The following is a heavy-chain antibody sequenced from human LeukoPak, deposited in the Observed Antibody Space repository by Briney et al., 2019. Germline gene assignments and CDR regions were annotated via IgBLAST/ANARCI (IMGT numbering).Heavy chain of an antibody. Sequence: PSQTLSLTCTVSGGSISSGSYYWSWIRQPAGKGLEWIGRIYTSGSTNYNPSLKSRVTISVDTSKNQFSLKLSSVTAADTAVYYCARGQGVWGGYYFSDAFDIWGQGTVVSVSS. CDR1: GGSISSGSYY. CDR2: IYTSGST. V-gene: IGHV4-61*02. D-gene: IGHD3-3*01. CDR3: ARGQGVWGGYYFSDAFDI. J-gene: IGHJ3*02.